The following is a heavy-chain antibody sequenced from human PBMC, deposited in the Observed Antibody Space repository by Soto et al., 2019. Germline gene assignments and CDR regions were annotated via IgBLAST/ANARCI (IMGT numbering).Heavy chain of an antibody. Sequence: GGSLRLSCAASGFTFSSYAMSWVRQAPGKGLEWVSAISGSGGSTYYADSVEGRFTISRDNSKNTLYLQMNSLRAEDTAVYYCAKRGSSPDPLEYYFDYWGQGTLVTVSS. J-gene: IGHJ4*02. D-gene: IGHD3-10*01. V-gene: IGHV3-23*01. CDR2: ISGSGGST. CDR3: AKRGSSPDPLEYYFDY. CDR1: GFTFSSYA.